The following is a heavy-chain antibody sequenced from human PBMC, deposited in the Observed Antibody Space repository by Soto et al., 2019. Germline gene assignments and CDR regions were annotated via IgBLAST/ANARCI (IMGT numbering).Heavy chain of an antibody. CDR1: GFTFSSYA. Sequence: QVQLVESGGGVVQPGRSLRLSCAASGFTFSSYAMHWVRQAPGKGLEWVAVISYDGSNKYYADSVKGRFTISRDNSKNTLYLQMNSLRAEDTAVYYGARETDYYGSGTSYYSGMDVWGQGTTVTVSS. V-gene: IGHV3-30-3*01. CDR2: ISYDGSNK. D-gene: IGHD3-10*01. CDR3: ARETDYYGSGTSYYSGMDV. J-gene: IGHJ6*02.